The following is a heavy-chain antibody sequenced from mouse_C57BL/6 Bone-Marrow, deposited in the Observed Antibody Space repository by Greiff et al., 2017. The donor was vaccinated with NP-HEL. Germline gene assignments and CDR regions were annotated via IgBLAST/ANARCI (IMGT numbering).Heavy chain of an antibody. CDR1: GFPITSGYY. CDR2: ITHSGET. Sequence: VQLQQSGPGLVKPSQSLFLTCSITGFPITSGYYWIWIRQSPGKPLEWMGYITHSGETFYNPSLQSPISITRETSKNQFFLQLNSVTTEDTAMYYCAGDYGSSLFCAYWGQGTLVTVSA. D-gene: IGHD1-1*01. CDR3: AGDYGSSLFCAY. V-gene: IGHV12-3*01. J-gene: IGHJ3*01.